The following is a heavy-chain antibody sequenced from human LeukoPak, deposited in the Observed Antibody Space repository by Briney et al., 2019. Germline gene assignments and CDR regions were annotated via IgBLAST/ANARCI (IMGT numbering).Heavy chain of an antibody. J-gene: IGHJ4*02. Sequence: GASVKVSCKASGYTFTSYGISWVRQAPGQGLEWMGWISDYNGNTNYAQKLQGRVTMTTDTSTSTAYMELRSLRSDDTAVYYCARDPMVKARIAVAGTRGDYWGQGTLVTVSS. V-gene: IGHV1-18*01. CDR3: ARDPMVKARIAVAGTRGDY. D-gene: IGHD6-19*01. CDR2: ISDYNGNT. CDR1: GYTFTSYG.